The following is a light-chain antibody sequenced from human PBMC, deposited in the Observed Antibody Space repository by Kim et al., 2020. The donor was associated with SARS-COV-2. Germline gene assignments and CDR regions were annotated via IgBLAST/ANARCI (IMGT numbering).Light chain of an antibody. V-gene: IGKV3-20*01. CDR1: QSVSSSN. CDR3: QQYGIAPPYT. J-gene: IGKJ2*01. Sequence: SPGERATLSCRASQSVSSSNLAWYQQKPGQAPRLLMYGASSRATGIPDRFSGSGSGTDFILTIRRLEPEDFAVYYCQQYGIAPPYTFGQGTKLEI. CDR2: GAS.